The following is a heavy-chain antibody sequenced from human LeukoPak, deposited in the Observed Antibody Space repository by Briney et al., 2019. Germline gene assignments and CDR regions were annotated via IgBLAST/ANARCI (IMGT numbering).Heavy chain of an antibody. CDR1: GFTFSSYW. CDR3: AKLFDYDSNGYYHGFDY. Sequence: PGGSLRLSCAASGFTFSSYWMTWVRQAPGKGLEWVANIKQDGSEKYYVDSVKGRFTISRDNSKNTLYLQMNSLRAEDTAVYYCAKLFDYDSNGYYHGFDYWGQGTLVTVSS. CDR2: IKQDGSEK. V-gene: IGHV3-7*01. D-gene: IGHD3-22*01. J-gene: IGHJ4*02.